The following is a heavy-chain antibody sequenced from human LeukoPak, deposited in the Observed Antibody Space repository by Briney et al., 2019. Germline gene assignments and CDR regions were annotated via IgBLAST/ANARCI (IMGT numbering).Heavy chain of an antibody. CDR3: ARDAGHYSSSWYPYYYYGMDV. V-gene: IGHV3-33*01. CDR1: GSTFSSYG. J-gene: IGHJ6*02. D-gene: IGHD6-13*01. CDR2: IWYDGSNK. Sequence: GRSLRLSCAASGSTFSSYGMHWVRQAPGKGLEWVAVIWYDGSNKYYADSVKGRFTISRDNSKNTLYLQMNSLRAEDTAVYYCARDAGHYSSSWYPYYYYGMDVWGQGTTVTVSS.